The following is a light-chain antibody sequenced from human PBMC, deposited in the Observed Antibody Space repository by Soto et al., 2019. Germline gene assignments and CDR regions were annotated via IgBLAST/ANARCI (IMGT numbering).Light chain of an antibody. CDR1: QSIGSW. CDR3: QQYNSYST. CDR2: KAS. Sequence: DIQMTQSPSTLSASVGDRVTITCRASQSIGSWLAWYQQKPGKAPKLLIYKASSLESGVPSRFSGSGSGTEFTLTISSLLPDDFATYYCQQYNSYSTFGQGTKVEIK. J-gene: IGKJ1*01. V-gene: IGKV1-5*03.